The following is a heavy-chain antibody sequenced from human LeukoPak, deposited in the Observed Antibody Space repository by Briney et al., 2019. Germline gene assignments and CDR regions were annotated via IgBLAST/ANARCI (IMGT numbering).Heavy chain of an antibody. CDR3: AKAVLLWFGDPSPQPFDY. J-gene: IGHJ4*02. D-gene: IGHD3-10*01. V-gene: IGHV3-23*01. CDR1: GFTFSSYA. Sequence: PGGSLRLSCAASGFTFSSYAMSWVRQAPGKGLEWVSAISGSGGSTYYADSVKGRFTISRDNSKNTLYLQMNSLRAEDTAVYYCAKAVLLWFGDPSPQPFDYWGQGTLVTVSS. CDR2: ISGSGGST.